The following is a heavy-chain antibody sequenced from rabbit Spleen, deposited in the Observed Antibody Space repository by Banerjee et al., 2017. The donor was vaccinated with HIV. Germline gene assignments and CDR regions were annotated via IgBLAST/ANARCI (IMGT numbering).Heavy chain of an antibody. J-gene: IGHJ3*01. V-gene: IGHV1S40*01. Sequence: EESGGGLVKPGASLTLTCTASGVSFSFSSYMCWVRQAPGKGLEWIACIDAGSRDFTYYASWAKGRFTISKTSSTTVTLQMTSLTVADTATYFCARDASSSGYYRDTRLDLWGPGTLVTVS. CDR2: IDAGSRDFT. D-gene: IGHD1-1*01. CDR3: ARDASSSGYYRDTRLDL. CDR1: GVSFSFSSY.